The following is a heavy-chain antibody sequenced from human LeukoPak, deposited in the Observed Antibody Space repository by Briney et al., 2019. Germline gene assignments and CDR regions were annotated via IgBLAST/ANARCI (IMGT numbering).Heavy chain of an antibody. Sequence: GASVKVSCKASGGTFSSYAISWVRLAPGQGLEWMGHIYPNTGGTSYAQRFQGRVTMTSDTSVSTVYMELSSLISDDTAAYYCARENWYYDYWGQGTLVTVSS. J-gene: IGHJ4*02. V-gene: IGHV1-2*06. D-gene: IGHD1-7*01. CDR1: GGTFSSYA. CDR2: IYPNTGGT. CDR3: ARENWYYDY.